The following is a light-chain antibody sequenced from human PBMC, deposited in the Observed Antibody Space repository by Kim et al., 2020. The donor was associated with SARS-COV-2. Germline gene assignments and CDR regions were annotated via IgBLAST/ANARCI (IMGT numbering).Light chain of an antibody. CDR3: QQSYSNPLT. J-gene: IGKJ4*01. V-gene: IGKV1-39*01. CDR1: QSIRTY. Sequence: IQMTQSPSSLSASVGDRVTITCRASQSIRTYLNWYQQKPGKAPKLLIYAASSLQSEVPSRFSGSGSGTDFTLTIISLQPEDFATYYCQQSYSNPLTFGGGTKLVIK. CDR2: AAS.